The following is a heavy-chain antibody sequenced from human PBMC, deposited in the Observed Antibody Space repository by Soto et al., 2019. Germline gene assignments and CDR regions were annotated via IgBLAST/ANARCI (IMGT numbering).Heavy chain of an antibody. J-gene: IGHJ4*02. V-gene: IGHV1-69*02. D-gene: IGHD6-19*01. CDR1: GGTFSSYS. CDR3: ARGAAGIAVAGPSYYFDY. CDR2: IIPILGIA. Sequence: QVQLVQSGAEVKKPGSSVKVSCKASGGTFSSYSISWVRQAPGQGLEWMGRIIPILGIANYAQKFQGRVTITADKSTSTAYMELSSLRSEDTAVYYCARGAAGIAVAGPSYYFDYWGQGTLVTVSS.